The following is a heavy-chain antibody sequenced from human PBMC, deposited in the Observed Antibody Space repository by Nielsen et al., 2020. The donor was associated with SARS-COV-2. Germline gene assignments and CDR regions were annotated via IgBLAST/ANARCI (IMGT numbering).Heavy chain of an antibody. CDR3: ARERSSGYEIMRWLDY. CDR2: TYYRSKWYN. D-gene: IGHD5-12*01. V-gene: IGHV6-1*01. CDR1: GDSVSSNSAA. Sequence: SETLSLTCAISGDSVSSNSAAWNWIRQSPSRGLEWLGRTYYRSKWYNDYAVSVKSRITINPDTSKNQFSLQLNSVTPEDTAVYYCARERSSGYEIMRWLDYWGQGTLVTVSS. J-gene: IGHJ4*02.